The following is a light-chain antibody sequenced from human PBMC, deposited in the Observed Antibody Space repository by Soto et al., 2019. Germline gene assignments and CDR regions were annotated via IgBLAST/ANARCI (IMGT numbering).Light chain of an antibody. J-gene: IGKJ1*01. Sequence: DIQMTQSPSTLSASVGDRVTITCRASQSIRNWLAWYQDKPGKAPKLLIYGASSLESGVPSRFSGSGSGTEFTLAIGALQPDDFAPYYCQHYNAFPWPFGQGTKVEIK. V-gene: IGKV1-5*01. CDR2: GAS. CDR1: QSIRNW. CDR3: QHYNAFPWP.